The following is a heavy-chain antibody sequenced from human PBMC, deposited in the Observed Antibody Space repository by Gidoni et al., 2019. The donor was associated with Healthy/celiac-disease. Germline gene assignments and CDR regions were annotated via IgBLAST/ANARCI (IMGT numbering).Heavy chain of an antibody. CDR3: ARDHLQSVRQQLARGGYYYYGMDV. V-gene: IGHV3-21*01. D-gene: IGHD6-13*01. J-gene: IGHJ6*02. CDR1: GFTFSRYS. CDR2: ISSSSSYI. Sequence: EVQLVESGGGLVKPGGSLRLSCAASGFTFSRYSMNWFRQAPGKGLEWVSSISSSSSYIYYADSVKGRFTISRDNAKNSLYLQMNSLRAEDTAVYYCARDHLQSVRQQLARGGYYYYGMDVWGQGTTVTVSS.